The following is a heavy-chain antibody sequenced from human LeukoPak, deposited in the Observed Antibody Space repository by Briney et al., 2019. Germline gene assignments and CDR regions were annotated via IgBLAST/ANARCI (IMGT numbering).Heavy chain of an antibody. D-gene: IGHD2-15*01. V-gene: IGHV4-39*01. CDR1: GGSINSRSHY. J-gene: IGHJ5*02. Sequence: SETLSLTCIVSGGSINSRSHYWGWIRQPPGKGLEWIGNIYYSGSTYYNPSLKSRVTISIDTSKNQFSLKLSSVTATDTAVYYCASLREGGVAHWFDPWGQGTLATVSS. CDR2: IYYSGST. CDR3: ASLREGGVAHWFDP.